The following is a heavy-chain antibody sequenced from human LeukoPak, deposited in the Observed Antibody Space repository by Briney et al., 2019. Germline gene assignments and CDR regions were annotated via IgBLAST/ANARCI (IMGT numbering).Heavy chain of an antibody. CDR1: GFTVSSNY. D-gene: IGHD1-1*01. CDR2: IYSGGTT. Sequence: GGSLRLSCAASGFTVSSNYMSWVRQAPGKGLEWVSVIYSGGTTYYADSVKGRYTISRDNSKNTLYLQMNSLRAEDTAVYYCARTTTFAPHFDYWGQGTLVTVSS. CDR3: ARTTTFAPHFDY. V-gene: IGHV3-66*01. J-gene: IGHJ4*02.